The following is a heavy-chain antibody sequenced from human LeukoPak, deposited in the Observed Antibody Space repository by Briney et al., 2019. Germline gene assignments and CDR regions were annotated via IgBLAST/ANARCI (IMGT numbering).Heavy chain of an antibody. CDR3: ARRYSSSSDH. CDR1: GFTFSSYS. J-gene: IGHJ5*02. Sequence: GGSLRLSCAASGFTFSSYSMDWVRQAPGKGLEWVSSISSSSSYVYYADSVKGRFTISRDNAKNSLYLQTNSLRAEDTAVYYCARRYSSSSDHWGQGTLVTVSS. D-gene: IGHD6-6*01. V-gene: IGHV3-21*01. CDR2: ISSSSSYV.